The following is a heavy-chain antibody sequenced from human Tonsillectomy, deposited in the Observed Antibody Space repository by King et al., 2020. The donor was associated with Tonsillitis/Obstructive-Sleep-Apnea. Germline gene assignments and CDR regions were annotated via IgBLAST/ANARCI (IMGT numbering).Heavy chain of an antibody. J-gene: IGHJ4*02. Sequence: VQLVESGGGLVQPGGSLRLSCAASGFTFSSYAMSWVRLAPGKGLEWFSAISGSGGSTYYADSVKGRFTISRDNSKNTLYLQMNSLRAEDTAVYYCGRPDCSSTSCYTVDYWGQGTLVTVSS. CDR2: ISGSGGST. CDR1: GFTFSSYA. V-gene: IGHV3-23*04. CDR3: GRPDCSSTSCYTVDY. D-gene: IGHD2-2*02.